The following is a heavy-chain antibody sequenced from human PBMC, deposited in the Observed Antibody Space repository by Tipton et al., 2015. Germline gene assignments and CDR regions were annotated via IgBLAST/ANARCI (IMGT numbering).Heavy chain of an antibody. V-gene: IGHV1-8*01. Sequence: QLVQSGAEVKRPGASVRVSCKTSGYTFTSYDIFWVRQATGQGFEWMGWMNSDSGKTGYAQKFQGRVTMTRNTSISTAYMELSSLRSEDTAVFYCARAEGDYFDFWGQGTLVTVSS. CDR1: GYTFTSYD. CDR3: ARAEGDYFDF. CDR2: MNSDSGKT. J-gene: IGHJ4*02.